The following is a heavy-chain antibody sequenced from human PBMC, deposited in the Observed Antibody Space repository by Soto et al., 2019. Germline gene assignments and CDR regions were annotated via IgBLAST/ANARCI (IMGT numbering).Heavy chain of an antibody. V-gene: IGHV3-30*18. CDR2: ISYDGSNK. J-gene: IGHJ3*02. CDR3: AKEQGVLVAFDI. CDR1: GFTFSSYG. Sequence: QVQLVESGGGVVQPGRSLRLSCAASGFTFSSYGMRWVRQAPGKGLEWVAVISYDGSNKYYADSVKGRFTISRDNSKNTLYLQMNSLRAEDTAVYYCAKEQGVLVAFDIWGQGTMVTVSS. D-gene: IGHD1-1*01.